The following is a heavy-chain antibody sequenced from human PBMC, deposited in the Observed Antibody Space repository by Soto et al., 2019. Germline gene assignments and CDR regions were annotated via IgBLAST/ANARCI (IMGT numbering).Heavy chain of an antibody. CDR2: IKQDGSEK. V-gene: IGHV3-7*01. Sequence: GGSLRLSCAASGFTFSSYWMSWVRQAPGKGLEWVANIKQDGSEKYYVDSVKGRFTISRDNAKNSLYLQMNSLRAEDTAVYYCARDPAATTWSEFDYWGQGTLVTVSS. J-gene: IGHJ4*02. D-gene: IGHD4-17*01. CDR1: GFTFSSYW. CDR3: ARDPAATTWSEFDY.